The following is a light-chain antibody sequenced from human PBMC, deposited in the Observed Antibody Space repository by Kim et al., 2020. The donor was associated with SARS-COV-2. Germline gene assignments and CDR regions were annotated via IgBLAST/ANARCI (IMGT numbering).Light chain of an antibody. Sequence: LSASVGDRVTITCQASQDSTNYLNWYQHKPGKAPKLLIYDASNLETGVPSRFSGSGSGTHFTFTISRLQPEDFATYYCHQYDDLIFGGGTKVDIK. V-gene: IGKV1-33*01. CDR1: QDSTNY. J-gene: IGKJ4*01. CDR2: DAS. CDR3: HQYDDLI.